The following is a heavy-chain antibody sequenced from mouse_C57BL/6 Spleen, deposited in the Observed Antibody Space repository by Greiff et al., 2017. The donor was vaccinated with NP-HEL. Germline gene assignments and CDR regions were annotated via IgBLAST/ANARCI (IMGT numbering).Heavy chain of an antibody. J-gene: IGHJ3*01. CDR2: IYPGSGST. Sequence: VQLQQSGAELVKPGASVKMSCKASGYTFTSYWITWVKQRPGQGLEWIGDIYPGSGSTNYNEKFKSKATLTVDTSSSTAYMQLSSLTSEDSAVYYCAREGDYYGSSYPAWCAYWGQGTLVTVSA. CDR1: GYTFTSYW. D-gene: IGHD1-1*01. CDR3: AREGDYYGSSYPAWCAY. V-gene: IGHV1-55*01.